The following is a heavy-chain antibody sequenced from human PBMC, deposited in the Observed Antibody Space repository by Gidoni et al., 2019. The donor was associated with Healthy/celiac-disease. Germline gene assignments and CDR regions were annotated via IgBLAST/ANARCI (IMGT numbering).Heavy chain of an antibody. V-gene: IGHV3-30*18. CDR1: GFNCRSYR. Sequence: QVQLVESGGGVGQPGRSLRRSWAASGFNCRSYRKHRVRQAPGKGLEWVAVISYDGSNKYYADSVKGRFTISRDNSKNTLYLQMNSLSAEDTSVYYCAKDLAAAETPFYYYYYGMDVWGQGTTVTVSS. CDR3: AKDLAAAETPFYYYYYGMDV. D-gene: IGHD6-13*01. J-gene: IGHJ6*02. CDR2: ISYDGSNK.